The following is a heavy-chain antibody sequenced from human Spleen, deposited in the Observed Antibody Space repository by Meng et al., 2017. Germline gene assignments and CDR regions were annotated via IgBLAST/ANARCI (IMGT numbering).Heavy chain of an antibody. V-gene: IGHV4-34*01. D-gene: IGHD4-23*01. J-gene: IGHJ4*02. CDR3: ARGGSTPVVLKF. CDR1: GGSLSGYY. CDR2: INHSGVT. Sequence: QVQLQQWGAGVLKPSEPLSLTCAVYGGSLSGYYWSWIRQPPGKGLEWMGEINHSGVTNYSPSLKSRVTISIDTSKNQFSLNLRSVTAADSAVYFCARGGSTPVVLKFWGQGTLVTVSS.